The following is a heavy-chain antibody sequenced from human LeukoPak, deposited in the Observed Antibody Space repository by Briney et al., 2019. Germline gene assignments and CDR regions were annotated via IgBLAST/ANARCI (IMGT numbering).Heavy chain of an antibody. CDR2: MNPNSGNT. V-gene: IGHV1-8*01. Sequence: ASVRVSCEASGYTFSDYDINWVRQGTGQGLEWMGWMNPNSGNTGFAQKFEGRVTISSNISIGTAYMEVSNLTSEDTAVYYCARVLGQRYALYNYYMDVWGKGTTVTVSS. CDR3: ARVLGQRYALYNYYMDV. D-gene: IGHD3-16*01. CDR1: GYTFSDYD. J-gene: IGHJ6*03.